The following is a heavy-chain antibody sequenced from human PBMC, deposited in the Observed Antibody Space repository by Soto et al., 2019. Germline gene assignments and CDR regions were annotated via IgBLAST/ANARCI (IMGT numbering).Heavy chain of an antibody. Sequence: SQTLSLTCAISGDSVSSDSAAWNWIRHSPSRGLEWLGRTYYRSKWYNDYAESVKSRITINPDTSKNQFSLHLNSVTTEDTAVYFCARVKGYSWLDFWGQGTLVTVSS. J-gene: IGHJ4*02. CDR2: TYYRSKWYN. D-gene: IGHD2-15*01. CDR1: GDSVSSDSAA. V-gene: IGHV6-1*01. CDR3: ARVKGYSWLDF.